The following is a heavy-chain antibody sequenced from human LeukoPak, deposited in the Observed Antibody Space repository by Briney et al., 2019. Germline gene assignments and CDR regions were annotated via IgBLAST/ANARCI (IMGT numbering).Heavy chain of an antibody. D-gene: IGHD5-18*01. V-gene: IGHV1-8*03. CDR2: MNPNSGKT. CDR1: GYTFTSYD. J-gene: IGHJ5*02. Sequence: ASVKVSCKASGYTFTSYDINWVRQATGQGLEWMGWMNPNSGKTGYAQKFQGRVTITRNTSISTAYMELSSLRSEDTAVYYCARRVIGYYNWFDPWGQGTLVTVSS. CDR3: ARRVIGYYNWFDP.